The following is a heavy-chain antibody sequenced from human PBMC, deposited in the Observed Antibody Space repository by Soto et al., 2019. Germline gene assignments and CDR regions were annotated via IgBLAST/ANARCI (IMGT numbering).Heavy chain of an antibody. CDR3: ARDHPIAARPSIGYYFDY. CDR1: GFTFSSYA. CDR2: ISYDGSNK. Sequence: GGSLRLSCAASGFTFSSYAMHWVRQAPGKGLEWVAVISYDGSNKYYADSVKGRFTISRDNSKNTLYLQMNSLRAEDTAVYYCARDHPIAARPSIGYYFDYWGQGTLVTVSS. J-gene: IGHJ4*02. V-gene: IGHV3-30-3*01. D-gene: IGHD6-6*01.